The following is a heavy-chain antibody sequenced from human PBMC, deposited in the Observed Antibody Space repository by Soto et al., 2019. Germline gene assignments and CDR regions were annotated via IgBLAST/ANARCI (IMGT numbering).Heavy chain of an antibody. CDR1: GFTFSSYG. CDR3: ANGGDVDY. D-gene: IGHD3-10*01. V-gene: IGHV3-30*18. Sequence: ESGGGVVQPGRSLRLSCAASGFTFSSYGMHWVRQAPGKGLEWVAVISYDGSNKYYADSVKGRFTISRDNSKNTLYLQMNSLRAEDTAVYYGANGGDVDYWGQGTLVTVSS. J-gene: IGHJ4*02. CDR2: ISYDGSNK.